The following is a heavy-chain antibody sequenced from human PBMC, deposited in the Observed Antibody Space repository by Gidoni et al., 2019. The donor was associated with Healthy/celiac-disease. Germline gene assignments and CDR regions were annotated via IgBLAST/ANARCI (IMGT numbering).Heavy chain of an antibody. CDR1: GGSISSYY. V-gene: IGHV4-59*01. D-gene: IGHD3-9*01. CDR3: ARGAEGYDILTGYPLDFDY. J-gene: IGHJ4*02. Sequence: QVQLQESGPGLVKPSETLSLTCTVSGGSISSYYWSWIRQPPGKGLEWIGYIYYSGSTNYNPSLKSRVTISVDTSKNQFSLKLSSVTAADTAVYYCARGAEGYDILTGYPLDFDYWGQGTLVTVSS. CDR2: IYYSGST.